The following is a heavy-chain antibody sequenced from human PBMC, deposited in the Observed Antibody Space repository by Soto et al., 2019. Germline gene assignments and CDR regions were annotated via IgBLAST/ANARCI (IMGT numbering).Heavy chain of an antibody. CDR3: ARGEIIAAAGIYYYYYGMDV. CDR2: IIPIFGTA. D-gene: IGHD6-13*01. V-gene: IGHV1-69*13. Sequence: SSVKVSFKSSGVTFISYAISWVRQAPGQGLEWMGGIIPIFGTANYAQKFQGRVTITADESTSTAYMELSSLRSEDTAVYYCARGEIIAAAGIYYYYYGMDVWGQGTTVTVSS. J-gene: IGHJ6*02. CDR1: GVTFISYA.